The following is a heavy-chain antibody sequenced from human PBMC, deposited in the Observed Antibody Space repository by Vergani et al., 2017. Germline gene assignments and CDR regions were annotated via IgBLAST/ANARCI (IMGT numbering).Heavy chain of an antibody. CDR1: GFSIDNGYY. J-gene: IGHJ4*02. V-gene: IGHV4-38-2*01. CDR2: IYRTGRT. D-gene: IGHD3-9*01. Sequence: QVQLQESGPGLVKPSETLSLTCAVSGFSIDNGYYWDWIRQPPGKGLEWIGSIYRTGRTHFNPSLKSRVTISVDTSNNHFSPRLNSLTAADTAVYYCARRSGIVYDIFSGTQYFFDFWGQGTLVTVSS. CDR3: ARRSGIVYDIFSGTQYFFDF.